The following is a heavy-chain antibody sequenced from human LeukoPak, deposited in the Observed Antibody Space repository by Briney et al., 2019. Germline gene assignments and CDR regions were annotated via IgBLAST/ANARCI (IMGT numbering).Heavy chain of an antibody. V-gene: IGHV1-8*01. Sequence: EASVKVSCKGSGYTFTTYDNNWVRQAAGQGLEWVGWMNPNSGNTGNEQKFQGRVTMTRNTSISTPFMEMTRLRSDDTAVYSCAAMTAMSLGYYYYMDVWGKGTTVTVSS. J-gene: IGHJ6*03. CDR1: GYTFTTYD. CDR2: MNPNSGNT. CDR3: AAMTAMSLGYYYYMDV. D-gene: IGHD2-21*02.